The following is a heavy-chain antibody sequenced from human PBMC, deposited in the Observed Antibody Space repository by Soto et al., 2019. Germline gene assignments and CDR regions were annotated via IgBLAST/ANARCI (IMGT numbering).Heavy chain of an antibody. D-gene: IGHD3-10*01. V-gene: IGHV1-69*01. CDR3: VAELGFGKLSVV. CDR2: IIPLFGTT. Sequence: QVQVVQSGVEVRRPGSSVKVSCKASGDTFKNCVISWVRQAPGQGLEWMGGIIPLFGTTDFAQRFQGRITITTDESTTTAYMELSRLRSEDTATYYCVAELGFGKLSVVWGQGTPVIVSS. CDR1: GDTFKNCV. J-gene: IGHJ6*02.